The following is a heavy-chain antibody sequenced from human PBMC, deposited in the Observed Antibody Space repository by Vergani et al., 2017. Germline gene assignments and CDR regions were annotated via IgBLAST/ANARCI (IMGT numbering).Heavy chain of an antibody. CDR3: AKASLILGGFDY. V-gene: IGHV3-23*01. D-gene: IGHD3-16*01. CDR1: GFTFSSYA. J-gene: IGHJ4*02. Sequence: EVQLLESGGGLVQPGGSLRLSCAASGFTFSSYAMSWVRQAPGKGLEWGSAISGSGGSTYYADSVKGRFTISRDNSKNTLYLQMNSLRAEDTAVYYCAKASLILGGFDYWGQGTLVTVSS. CDR2: ISGSGGST.